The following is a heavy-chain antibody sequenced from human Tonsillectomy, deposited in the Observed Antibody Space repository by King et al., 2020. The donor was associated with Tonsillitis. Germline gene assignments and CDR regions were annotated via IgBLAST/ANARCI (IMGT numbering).Heavy chain of an antibody. CDR1: GYTFTGYY. CDR3: ATLGYCSSTSCYHYYYDMDV. CDR2: VNPNSGGT. V-gene: IGHV1-2*02. J-gene: IGHJ6*02. Sequence: QLVQSGAEVKKPGASVKVSCKASGYTFTGYYMHWVRQAPGQGLEWMGWVNPNSGGTNYAQKFQGRVNMTRDTSISTAYMELSRLRSDDTAVYYCATLGYCSSTSCYHYYYDMDVWGQGTTVTVSS. D-gene: IGHD2-2*01.